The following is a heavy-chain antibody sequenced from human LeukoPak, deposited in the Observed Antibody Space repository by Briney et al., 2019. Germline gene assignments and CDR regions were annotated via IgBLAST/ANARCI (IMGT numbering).Heavy chain of an antibody. V-gene: IGHV3-43D*03. CDR1: GFTFDDYA. J-gene: IGHJ4*02. CDR2: ISWDGGST. CDR3: AKDKDYSGSYRFDY. D-gene: IGHD1-26*01. Sequence: GGSLRLSCAASGFTFDDYAMHWVRQAPGKGLEWVSLISWDGGSTYYADSVKGRFTISRDNSKNSLYLQMNSLRAEDTALYYCAKDKDYSGSYRFDYWGQGTLVTVSS.